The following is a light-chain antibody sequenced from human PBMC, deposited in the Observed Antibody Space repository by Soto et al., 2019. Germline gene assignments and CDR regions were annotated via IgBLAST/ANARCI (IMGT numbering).Light chain of an antibody. CDR3: CSYAGSPYV. J-gene: IGLJ1*01. CDR2: EGS. CDR1: SSDVGSYNL. V-gene: IGLV2-23*01. Sequence: QSVLTQPASVSGSPGQSITISCTGTSSDVGSYNLDSWYQQHPGKAPKLMIYEGSKRPSGVSNRFSGSKSGNTASLTISGLQAEDEDDYYCCSYAGSPYVFGTGTKVTVL.